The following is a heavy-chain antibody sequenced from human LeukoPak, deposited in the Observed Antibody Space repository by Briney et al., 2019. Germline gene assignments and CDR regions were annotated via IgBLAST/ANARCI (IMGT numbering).Heavy chain of an antibody. Sequence: ASVKVSCQASGYTFSSNGIAWVRQAPGQGLEGMGRISANNGDASCAQKFQGRVTMTTDTSTTTTYMELRGLRSDDTAMYYCARFLVGANALDHWGQGTLVTVSS. CDR2: ISANNGDA. V-gene: IGHV1-18*01. D-gene: IGHD1-26*01. J-gene: IGHJ4*02. CDR3: ARFLVGANALDH. CDR1: GYTFSSNG.